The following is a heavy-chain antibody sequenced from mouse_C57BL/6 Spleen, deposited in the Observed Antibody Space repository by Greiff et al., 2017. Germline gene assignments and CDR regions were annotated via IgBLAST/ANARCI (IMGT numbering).Heavy chain of an antibody. D-gene: IGHD2-1*01. CDR2: ISDGGSYT. J-gene: IGHJ4*01. CDR1: GFTFSSYA. Sequence: EVHLVESGGGLVKPGGSLKLSCAASGFTFSSYAMSWVRQTPEKRLEWVAAISDGGSYTYYPDYVKGRFTISRDNAKNNLYRQMSHLKSEDTAMYYCARDRYGNHAMDYWGQGTSVTVSS. CDR3: ARDRYGNHAMDY. V-gene: IGHV5-4*01.